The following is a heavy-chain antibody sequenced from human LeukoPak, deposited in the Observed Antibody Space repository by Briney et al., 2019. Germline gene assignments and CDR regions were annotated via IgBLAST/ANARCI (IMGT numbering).Heavy chain of an antibody. Sequence: PSETLSLTCTVSGGSISSYYWSWIRQPPGKGLEWIGYMSYSGSANYNPSLKSRVTISVDTSKNQFSLKLSSVTAADTAVYYCARHSSMNQAPDFDYWGQGTLVTVS. D-gene: IGHD1-14*01. V-gene: IGHV4-59*08. CDR1: GGSISSYY. CDR3: ARHSSMNQAPDFDY. J-gene: IGHJ4*02. CDR2: MSYSGSA.